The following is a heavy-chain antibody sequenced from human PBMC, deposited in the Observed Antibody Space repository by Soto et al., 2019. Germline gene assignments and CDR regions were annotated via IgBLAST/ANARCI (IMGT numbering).Heavy chain of an antibody. J-gene: IGHJ3*02. D-gene: IGHD1-26*01. CDR1: GGTFSSYA. CDR2: IIPIFGTA. CDR3: EARGVTPVGAAFDI. V-gene: IGHV1-69*01. Sequence: QVQLVQSGAEVKKPGSSVKVSCKASGGTFSSYAISWVRQAPGQGLEWMGGIIPIFGTANYAQKFQGRVTITADEFTSTAYMERSSLRSEDKSVYYGEARGVTPVGAAFDIWGQGTMVTVSS.